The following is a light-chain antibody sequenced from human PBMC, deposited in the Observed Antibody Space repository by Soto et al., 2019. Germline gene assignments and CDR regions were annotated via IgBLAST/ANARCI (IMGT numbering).Light chain of an antibody. Sequence: EILMTQSPATLSVSPGERATLSCRASQSVGSNLAWYQQKPGQAPRLLIYGASTRATGIPARFSGSGSGTEFTLTISSLQSEGFAVYYCHQYNNWPPWTFGLGTKVEIK. CDR3: HQYNNWPPWT. CDR1: QSVGSN. J-gene: IGKJ1*01. CDR2: GAS. V-gene: IGKV3-15*01.